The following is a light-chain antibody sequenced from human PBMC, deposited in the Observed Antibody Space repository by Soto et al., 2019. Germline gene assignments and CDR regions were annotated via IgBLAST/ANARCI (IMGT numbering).Light chain of an antibody. CDR3: SSYTRTSTLI. CDR1: SSDVGGYNY. J-gene: IGLJ2*01. V-gene: IGLV2-14*01. CDR2: DVS. Sequence: QSALTQPASVSGSPGQSITMSCTGTSSDVGGYNYVSWYQQHPGKAPKLMIYDVSNRPSGVSNRFSGSKSGNTASLTISGLQAEDEADYYCSSYTRTSTLIFGGGTKLTVL.